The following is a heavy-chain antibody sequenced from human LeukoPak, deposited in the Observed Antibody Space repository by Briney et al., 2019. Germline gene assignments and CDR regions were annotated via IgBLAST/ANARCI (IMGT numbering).Heavy chain of an antibody. J-gene: IGHJ4*02. CDR2: IQNDGSDK. Sequence: PGGSLRLSCAASGINFRASGMHWVRQALGKGLEWVTFIQNDGSDKYYAASVKGRFTISRDNSKNTVYLHMNSLRADDTALYYCAREGGRAAAGRFDYWGQGTLVTVSS. V-gene: IGHV3-30*02. CDR3: AREGGRAAAGRFDY. CDR1: GINFRASG. D-gene: IGHD6-13*01.